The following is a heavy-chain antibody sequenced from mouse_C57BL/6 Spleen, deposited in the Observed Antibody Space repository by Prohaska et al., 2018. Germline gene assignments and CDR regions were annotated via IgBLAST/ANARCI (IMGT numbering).Heavy chain of an antibody. CDR3: ARRYYDYDMGIAY. J-gene: IGHJ3*01. CDR1: GYTFTTYG. Sequence: KASGYTFTTYGMSWVKQAPGKGLKWMGWINTSSEVPTYSDDFGGRVAFSWETSASTAYLQINNLKNEDTATYCCARRYYDYDMGIAYWGQCTLVTVSA. V-gene: IGHV9-3*01. D-gene: IGHD2-4*01. CDR2: INTSSEVP.